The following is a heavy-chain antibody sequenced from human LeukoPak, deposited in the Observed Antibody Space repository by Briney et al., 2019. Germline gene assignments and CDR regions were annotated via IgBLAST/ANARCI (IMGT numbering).Heavy chain of an antibody. V-gene: IGHV3-20*04. CDR1: GFTFDDYG. CDR2: INWNGGST. J-gene: IGHJ4*02. CDR3: ARATPEYYYDSSGYRGYFDY. Sequence: GGSLRLSCAASGFTFDDYGMSWVRQAPGKGLEWVSGINWNGGSTGYADSVKGRFTISRDNAKNSLYLQMNSLRAEDTALYYCARATPEYYYDSSGYRGYFDYWGQGTLVTVSS. D-gene: IGHD3-22*01.